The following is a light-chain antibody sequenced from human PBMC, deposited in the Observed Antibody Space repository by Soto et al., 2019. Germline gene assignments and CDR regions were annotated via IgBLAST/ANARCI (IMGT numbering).Light chain of an antibody. CDR1: QSVSSNY. CDR3: QQYAISPWT. Sequence: EIVLTQSPGTLSLSPGERATLSCRASQSVSSNYLAWYQQKPGQAPRLLMFGASSRATGIPDRFSGSGSGTDFTLSITRLEPEDFAVYYCQQYAISPWTFGQGTKVEIK. V-gene: IGKV3-20*01. J-gene: IGKJ1*01. CDR2: GAS.